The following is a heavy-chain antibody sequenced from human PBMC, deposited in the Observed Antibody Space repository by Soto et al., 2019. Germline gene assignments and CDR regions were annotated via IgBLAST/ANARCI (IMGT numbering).Heavy chain of an antibody. Sequence: GTRSRSRVVSGVSISSGKYWCCIRQPPGKGLEWIGNIYHSGSAYYSPSLRSRVTISLDTSKNQFILQLSSVTAADTAVYYCAKYTNSYYSGLDVWSQGTTVTVSS. D-gene: IGHD2-8*01. V-gene: IGHV4-38-2*01. J-gene: IGHJ6*02. CDR2: IYHSGSA. CDR3: AKYTNSYYSGLDV. CDR1: GVSISSGKY.